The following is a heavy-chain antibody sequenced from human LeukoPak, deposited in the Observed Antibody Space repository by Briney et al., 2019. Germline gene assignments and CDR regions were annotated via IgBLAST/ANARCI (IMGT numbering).Heavy chain of an antibody. CDR1: GFTFSSYA. D-gene: IGHD3-22*01. CDR2: ISGSAGST. J-gene: IGHJ4*02. V-gene: IGHV3-23*01. Sequence: GGSLRLSCAASGFTFSSYAMSWVRQAPGKGLEWVSTISGSAGSTYYADSVKGRFTISRDNSKNTLYLQMNSLRAEDTAVYYCAGDVGITKADYWGQGTLVTVSS. CDR3: AGDVGITKADY.